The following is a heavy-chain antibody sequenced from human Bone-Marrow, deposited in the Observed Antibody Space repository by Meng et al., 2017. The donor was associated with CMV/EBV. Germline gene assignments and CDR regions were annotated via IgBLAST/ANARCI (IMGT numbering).Heavy chain of an antibody. D-gene: IGHD2-2*01. V-gene: IGHV1-18*01. CDR2: ISAYNGNT. J-gene: IGHJ5*02. CDR3: ARDRFRPHCISTSCYRLEWFDP. Sequence: ASVKVSCKASGYTFTSYGISWVRQAPGQGLEWMGWISAYNGNTNYAQKLQGRVTMTTDTSTSTACMELRSLRSDDTAVYYCARDRFRPHCISTSCYRLEWFDPWGQGALVTVSS. CDR1: GYTFTSYG.